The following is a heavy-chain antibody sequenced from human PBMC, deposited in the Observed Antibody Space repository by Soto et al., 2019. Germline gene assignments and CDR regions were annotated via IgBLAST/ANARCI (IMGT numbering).Heavy chain of an antibody. CDR1: GGSISSGGYY. CDR3: ARAPRGNYGYPSYFAY. V-gene: IGHV4-61*08. D-gene: IGHD3-10*01. CDR2: IYYSGST. Sequence: SETLSLTCTVSGGSISSGGYYWTWIRQPPGKGLEWIGYIYYSGSTNYNPSLKSRVTISVDTSKNQFSLKLSSVTAADTAVYYFARAPRGNYGYPSYFAYWGQGTLVTVSS. J-gene: IGHJ4*02.